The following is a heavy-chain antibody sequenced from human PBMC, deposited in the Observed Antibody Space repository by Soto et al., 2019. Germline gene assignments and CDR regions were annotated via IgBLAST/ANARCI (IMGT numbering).Heavy chain of an antibody. CDR2: ISPFNGHT. V-gene: IGHV1-18*01. J-gene: IGHJ5*02. Sequence: QIQLVQSETEVKEPGASVKVSCKTSGYTFIHFGISWVRQAPGQGLEWMGWISPFNGHTHYAQTFQGRVTLTTDTSTATAFLELRSLRSDDTAVYYCARGPPRPTAGLNYFDPWGRATLITVSS. CDR3: ARGPPRPTAGLNYFDP. CDR1: GYTFIHFG. D-gene: IGHD1-7*01.